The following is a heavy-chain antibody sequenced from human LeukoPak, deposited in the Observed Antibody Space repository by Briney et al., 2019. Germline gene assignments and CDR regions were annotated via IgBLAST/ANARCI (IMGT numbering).Heavy chain of an antibody. CDR1: GX. CDR3: ARENAEDLDY. Sequence: PGRSLRLSCADSGXQAPGKGLEWVAVISYDGSNKYYADSVKGRFTISRDNSKNTLYLQMNSLRAEDTAVYYCARENAEDLDYWGQGTLVTVSS. V-gene: IGHV3-30*03. CDR2: ISYDGSNK. J-gene: IGHJ4*02.